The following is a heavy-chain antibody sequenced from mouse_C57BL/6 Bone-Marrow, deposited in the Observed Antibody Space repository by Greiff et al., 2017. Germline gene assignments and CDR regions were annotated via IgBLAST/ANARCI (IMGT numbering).Heavy chain of an antibody. CDR3: AQLTGPGFVY. CDR2: IYPGSGST. J-gene: IGHJ2*01. D-gene: IGHD4-1*01. Sequence: QVQLQQPGAELVKPGASVKMSCKASGYTFTSYWITWVKQRPGQGLEWIGDIYPGSGSTNYNEKCKSKATLTVDKSSSTAYMQLSSLTSEDSAVYYCAQLTGPGFVYWGQGTTLTVSS. CDR1: GYTFTSYW. V-gene: IGHV1-55*01.